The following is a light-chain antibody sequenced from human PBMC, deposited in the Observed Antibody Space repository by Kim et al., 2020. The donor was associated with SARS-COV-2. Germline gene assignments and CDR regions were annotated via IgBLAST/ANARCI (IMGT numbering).Light chain of an antibody. V-gene: IGLV1-47*02. CDR1: RSNVGNDY. J-gene: IGLJ3*02. CDR2: SND. Sequence: GPRVTCSGSGGRSNVGNDYVSWYQQLPGTAPKLRIYSNDQRPSGVPDRFSGSKSGTSASLAISGLRSEDEADYYCAAWDDSLSGRVFGGGTKVTVL. CDR3: AAWDDSLSGRV.